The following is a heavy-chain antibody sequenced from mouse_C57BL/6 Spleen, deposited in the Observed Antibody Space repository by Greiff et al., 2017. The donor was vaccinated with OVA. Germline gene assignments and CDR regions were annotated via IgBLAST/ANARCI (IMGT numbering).Heavy chain of an antibody. D-gene: IGHD1-1*01. CDR2: IDPSDSYT. V-gene: IGHV1-50*01. J-gene: IGHJ2*01. CDR3: AKGRYYGSSSYFDY. Sequence: VQLQQPGAELVKPGASVKLSCKASGYTFTSYWMQWVKQRPGQGLEWIGEIDPSDSYTNYNQKFKGKATLTVDTSSSTAYMQLSSLTSEDSAVYYCAKGRYYGSSSYFDYWGQGTTLTVSS. CDR1: GYTFTSYW.